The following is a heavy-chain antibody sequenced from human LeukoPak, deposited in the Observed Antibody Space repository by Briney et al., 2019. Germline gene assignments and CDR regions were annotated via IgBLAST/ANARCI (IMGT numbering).Heavy chain of an antibody. V-gene: IGHV4-39*01. CDR3: ARGPNDRSSGSPVGY. CDR1: GGSISSSSYY. J-gene: IGHJ4*02. Sequence: PSEALSLTCTVSGGSISSSSYYWGWIRQPPGKGLEWIGSIYYSGSTYYNPSLKSRVTISVDTSKNQFSLKLSSVTAADTAVYYCARGPNDRSSGSPVGYWGQGTLVTVSS. CDR2: IYYSGST. D-gene: IGHD6-19*01.